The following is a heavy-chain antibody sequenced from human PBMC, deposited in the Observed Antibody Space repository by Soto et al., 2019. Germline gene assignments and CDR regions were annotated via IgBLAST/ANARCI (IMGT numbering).Heavy chain of an antibody. V-gene: IGHV3-30*18. CDR2: ISYDGSNK. D-gene: IGHD6-6*01. CDR3: AKDRSIAARPVYYYYGMDV. Sequence: QVQLVESGGGVVQPGRSLRLSCAASGFTFSSYGMHWVRQAPGKGLEWVAVISYDGSNKYYADSVKGRFTISRDNSKNTLYLQMNSLRAEDTAVYYCAKDRSIAARPVYYYYGMDVWCQGTTVTVSS. CDR1: GFTFSSYG. J-gene: IGHJ6*02.